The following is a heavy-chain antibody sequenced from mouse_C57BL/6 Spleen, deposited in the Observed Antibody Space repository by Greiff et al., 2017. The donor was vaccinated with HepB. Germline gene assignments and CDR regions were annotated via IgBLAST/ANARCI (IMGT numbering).Heavy chain of an antibody. CDR3: ARGKAIYYGNFYAMDY. CDR1: GYTFTSYW. V-gene: IGHV1-50*01. D-gene: IGHD2-1*01. Sequence: VKLQQPGAELVKPGASVKLSCKASGYTFTSYWMQWVNQRPGQGLEWIGEIDPSDSYTNYNQKFKGKATLTVDTSSSTAYMQLSSLTSEDSAVYYCARGKAIYYGNFYAMDYWGQGTSVTVSS. J-gene: IGHJ4*01. CDR2: IDPSDSYT.